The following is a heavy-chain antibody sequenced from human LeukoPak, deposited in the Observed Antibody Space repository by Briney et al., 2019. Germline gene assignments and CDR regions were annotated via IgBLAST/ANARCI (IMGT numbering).Heavy chain of an antibody. CDR2: IQHDGSRT. J-gene: IGHJ4*02. V-gene: IGHV3-30*14. CDR1: GFSFSTYT. CDR3: VKDNEAGGSPFDR. Sequence: GGSLRLSCAASGFSFSTYTMNWVRQAPGKGLERVAGIQHDGSRTYYADSVKGRFTISRDNSKNTLYLQMSSLRAVDTAVYYCVKDNEAGGSPFDRWGQGTLVTVSS. D-gene: IGHD1-1*01.